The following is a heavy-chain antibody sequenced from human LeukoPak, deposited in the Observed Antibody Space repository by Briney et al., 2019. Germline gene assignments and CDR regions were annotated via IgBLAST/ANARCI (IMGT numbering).Heavy chain of an antibody. CDR2: ISGSGGST. CDR3: ARETGGAVGSTDFDY. J-gene: IGHJ4*02. CDR1: GFTFSSYA. Sequence: GGSLRLSCAASGFTFSSYAMSWVRQAPGKGLEWVSAISGSGGSTYYADSVKGRFTISRDNSKNTLYLQMNSLRAEDTAVYYCARETGGAVGSTDFDYWGQGTLVTVSS. D-gene: IGHD4-17*01. V-gene: IGHV3-23*01.